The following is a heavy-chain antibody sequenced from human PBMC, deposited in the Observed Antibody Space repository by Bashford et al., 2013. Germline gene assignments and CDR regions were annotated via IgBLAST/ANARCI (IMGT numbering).Heavy chain of an antibody. D-gene: IGHD6-13*01. V-gene: IGHV3-11*01. J-gene: IGHJ4*02. Sequence: RQAPGKGLEWVSYIDYGGSSTSYADSVRGRFTISRDNAKNSLSLQMNSLRAEDTAVYYCARVPIIAAAGTLDYWGQGTLVTVSS. CDR2: IDYGGSST. CDR3: ARVPIIAAAGTLDY.